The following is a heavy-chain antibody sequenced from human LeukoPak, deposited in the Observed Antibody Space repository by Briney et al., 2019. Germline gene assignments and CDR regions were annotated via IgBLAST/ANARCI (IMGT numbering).Heavy chain of an antibody. D-gene: IGHD6-13*01. V-gene: IGHV1-8*01. J-gene: IGHJ6*02. CDR2: MNPNSGNT. CDR1: GCTFTSYD. Sequence: GASVKVSCKASGCTFTSYDINWVRQATGQGLEWMGWMNPNSGNTGYAQKFQGRVTMTRNTSISTAYMELSSLRSEDTAVYYCASSDHKAEYSSWYSALKGYYYYYGMDVWGQGTTVTVSS. CDR3: ASSDHKAEYSSWYSALKGYYYYYGMDV.